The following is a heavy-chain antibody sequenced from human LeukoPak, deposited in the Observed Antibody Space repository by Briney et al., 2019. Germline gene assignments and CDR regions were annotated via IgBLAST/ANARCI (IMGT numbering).Heavy chain of an antibody. Sequence: ASVKVSCKASGYTFTSYGISWVRQGPGQGLEWMGWISAYNGNTNYAQKLQGRVTMTTDTSTSTAYMELRSLRSDDTAVYYCARKVSLGYSGYDFDYWGQGTLVTVSS. V-gene: IGHV1-18*01. CDR2: ISAYNGNT. CDR3: ARKVSLGYSGYDFDY. D-gene: IGHD5-12*01. J-gene: IGHJ4*02. CDR1: GYTFTSYG.